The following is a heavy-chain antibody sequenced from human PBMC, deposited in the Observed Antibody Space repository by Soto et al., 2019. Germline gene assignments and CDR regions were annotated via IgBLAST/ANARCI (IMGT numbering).Heavy chain of an antibody. V-gene: IGHV3-7*04. D-gene: IGHD2-2*01. J-gene: IGHJ3*02. CDR1: GFAFSTYW. Sequence: SLRLSCAASGFAFSTYWMSWVRHAPGKGPEFVANIKEDGGVKNYVDSVRGRITNSRDNAKNSVYLQMNSLRSEDTAVYYCARDPGSSAFDIWGQEAVVTVSS. CDR3: ARDPGSSAFDI. CDR2: IKEDGGVK.